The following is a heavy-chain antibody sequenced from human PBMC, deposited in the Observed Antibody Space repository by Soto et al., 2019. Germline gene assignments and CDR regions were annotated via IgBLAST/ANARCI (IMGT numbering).Heavy chain of an antibody. Sequence: QVQLQESGPGLVKPSQTLSLTCTVSGGFIGSGDYYWSWIRQPPGQGLEWFRYSDYRGSTYYNPSLESRVTITVDISKNQFSLNLNTVTAADTAVYYCAREPYRGTNSRGAFDVWGQGTLVNVSS. D-gene: IGHD2-8*01. CDR2: SDYRGST. CDR1: GGFIGSGDYY. V-gene: IGHV4-30-4*01. CDR3: AREPYRGTNSRGAFDV. J-gene: IGHJ3*01.